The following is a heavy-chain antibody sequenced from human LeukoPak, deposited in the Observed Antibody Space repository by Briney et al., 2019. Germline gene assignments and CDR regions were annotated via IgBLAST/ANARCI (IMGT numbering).Heavy chain of an antibody. CDR3: ARAAGFEFGGVILTSDAFDI. CDR2: IYHSGNT. Sequence: PSETLSLTCTVSGGSISSSSYYWGWIRQPPGKGLEWIGEIYHSGNTNYNPSLKSRVTISVDKSKNQFSLKLRSVTAADTAVYYCARAAGFEFGGVILTSDAFDIWGQGTMVTVSS. V-gene: IGHV4-39*07. J-gene: IGHJ3*02. CDR1: GGSISSSSYY. D-gene: IGHD3-16*01.